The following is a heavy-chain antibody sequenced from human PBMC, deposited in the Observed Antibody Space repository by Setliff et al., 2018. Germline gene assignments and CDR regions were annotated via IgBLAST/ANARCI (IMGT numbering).Heavy chain of an antibody. J-gene: IGHJ4*02. CDR2: IIPIFGTA. Sequence: EASVKVSCKASGGTFSSYAISWVRQAPGQGLEWMGRIIPIFGTANYAQKFQGRVTITADESTSTAYMELSSLRSEDTAVYYCARAGDAAAGRKGVFEYWGQGSLVTVSS. CDR1: GGTFSSYA. V-gene: IGHV1-69*13. CDR3: ARAGDAAAGRKGVFEY. D-gene: IGHD6-13*01.